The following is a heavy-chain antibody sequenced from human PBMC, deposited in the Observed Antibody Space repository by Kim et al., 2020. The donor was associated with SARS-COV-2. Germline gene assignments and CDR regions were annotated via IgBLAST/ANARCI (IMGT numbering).Heavy chain of an antibody. J-gene: IGHJ4*02. CDR1: GGSISSYY. CDR3: ARGGDYGTLDFDY. Sequence: SETLSLTCTVSGGSISSYYWSWIRQPPGKGLEWIGYIYYSGSTNYNPSLKSRVTISVDTSKNQFSLKLSSVTAADTAVYYCARGGDYGTLDFDYWGQGTLVTVSS. D-gene: IGHD4-17*01. V-gene: IGHV4-59*01. CDR2: IYYSGST.